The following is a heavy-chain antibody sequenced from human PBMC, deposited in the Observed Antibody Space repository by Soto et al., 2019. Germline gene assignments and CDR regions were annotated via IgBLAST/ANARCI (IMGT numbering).Heavy chain of an antibody. Sequence: SETLSLTCTVSCGSVSSGSYYWSWIRQPPGKGLEWIGYIYYSGSTNYNPSLKSRVTISVDTSKNQFSLKLSSVTAADTAVYYCARDLYYDSSGYYYDAQYYFDYWGQGTLVTVSS. J-gene: IGHJ4*02. CDR2: IYYSGST. CDR1: CGSVSSGSYY. CDR3: ARDLYYDSSGYYYDAQYYFDY. D-gene: IGHD3-22*01. V-gene: IGHV4-61*01.